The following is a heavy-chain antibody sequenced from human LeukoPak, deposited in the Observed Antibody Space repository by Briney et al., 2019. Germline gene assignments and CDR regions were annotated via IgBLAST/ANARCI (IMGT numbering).Heavy chain of an antibody. CDR1: GYSFTSYW. Sequence: GESLKISCKGSGYSFTSYWIVWVRQMPGKGLEWMGIIYPGDSDTRYSPSFQGQVTISANKSISTAYLQWSSLKASDTAMYYCARQDHGSGNSYAKKYDYWGQGTLVTVSS. CDR2: IYPGDSDT. V-gene: IGHV5-51*01. J-gene: IGHJ4*02. CDR3: ARQDHGSGNSYAKKYDY. D-gene: IGHD3-10*01.